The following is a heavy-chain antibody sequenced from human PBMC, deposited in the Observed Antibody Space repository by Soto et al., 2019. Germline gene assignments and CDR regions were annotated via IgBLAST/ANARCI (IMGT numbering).Heavy chain of an antibody. Sequence: QVQLVQSGAEVKKPGSSVKVSCKASGGTFSSYAISWVRQAPGQGLEWMGGIIPIFGTANYAQKFQGRVTITADESTSTAYMELSSLRSEDTAVYYCASCGIGAAAGWGYNWFDPCGQGTLVTVSS. D-gene: IGHD6-13*01. CDR1: GGTFSSYA. CDR2: IIPIFGTA. CDR3: ASCGIGAAAGWGYNWFDP. V-gene: IGHV1-69*01. J-gene: IGHJ5*02.